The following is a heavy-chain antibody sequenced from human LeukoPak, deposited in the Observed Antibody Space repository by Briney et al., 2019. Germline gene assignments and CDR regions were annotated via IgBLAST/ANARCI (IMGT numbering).Heavy chain of an antibody. CDR2: IFPDDSDT. V-gene: IGHV5-51*01. J-gene: IGHJ4*02. D-gene: IGHD2-2*01. CDR3: AVPSSTSSRSDY. Sequence: GESLKISCKGSGYNFAHDWIGWVRQMPGKGLEWMGIIFPDDSDTIYSPSFQGQVTISADKSINTAYLQWSSLKASDTAMYYCAVPSSTSSRSDYWGQGTLVTVSS. CDR1: GYNFAHDW.